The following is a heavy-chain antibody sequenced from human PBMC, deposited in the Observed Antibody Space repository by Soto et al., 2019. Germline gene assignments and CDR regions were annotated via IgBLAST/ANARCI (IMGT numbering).Heavy chain of an antibody. CDR3: ARLHPLFYFGL. V-gene: IGHV4-31*03. CDR1: GGSVSSGGQY. Sequence: QVQLQESGPGLVKPSQTLSLTCTVSGGSVSSGGQYWSWIRQHPGKGLEWIGNIYHSGDTYYNPSLRSRRAISVDTSSNRFSLSLRSVTAADTAVYYCARLHPLFYFGLWGRGTLLTVSS. CDR2: IYHSGDT. J-gene: IGHJ2*01.